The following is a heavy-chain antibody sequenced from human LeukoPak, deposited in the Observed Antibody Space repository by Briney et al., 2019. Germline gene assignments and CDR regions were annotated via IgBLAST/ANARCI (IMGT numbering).Heavy chain of an antibody. Sequence: PSETLSLTCTVSGGSISSTSYYWGWLRQPPGKGLAWIGNIYYSGSTYYNPSLKSRVTISVDTSKNQFSLKLSSVTAADTAVYYCATLTTPGWFNPWGQGTLVTVSS. CDR1: GGSISSTSYY. CDR2: IYYSGST. J-gene: IGHJ5*02. D-gene: IGHD1-1*01. CDR3: ATLTTPGWFNP. V-gene: IGHV4-39*07.